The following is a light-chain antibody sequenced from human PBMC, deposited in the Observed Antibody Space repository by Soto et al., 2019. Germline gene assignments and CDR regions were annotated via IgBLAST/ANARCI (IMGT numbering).Light chain of an antibody. J-gene: IGLJ3*02. CDR2: DVS. CDR1: SSDVGAYNY. CDR3: ISYAGSRIWV. Sequence: QSALTQPPSASGSPGQSVTISCTGTSSDVGAYNYVSWYQQHPGKAPKLMIYDVSKRPSGVPDRFYGSKSGNTASLTVSGLQAEDEADFYCISYAGSRIWVFGGGTKLTVL. V-gene: IGLV2-8*01.